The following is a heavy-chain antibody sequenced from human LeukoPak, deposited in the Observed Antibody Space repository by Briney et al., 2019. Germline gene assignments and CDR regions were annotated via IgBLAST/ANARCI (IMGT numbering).Heavy chain of an antibody. Sequence: PSETLSLTCTVSGGSITSYYWSWIRQPPGKGLEWIGYIYHSGSTNYNPSLKSRVTISVGTSKNQFSLKLSSVTAADTAVYYCARDYDSSGYYGNWGQGTLVTVSS. D-gene: IGHD3-22*01. CDR3: ARDYDSSGYYGN. CDR2: IYHSGST. V-gene: IGHV4-59*01. CDR1: GGSITSYY. J-gene: IGHJ4*02.